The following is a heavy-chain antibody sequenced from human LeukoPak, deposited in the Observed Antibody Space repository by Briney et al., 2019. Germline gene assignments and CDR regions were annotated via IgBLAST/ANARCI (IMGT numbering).Heavy chain of an antibody. J-gene: IGHJ4*02. Sequence: PGGSLRLSCAVSGFSFSSYAMRWVRQAPGKGLEWVAVIWYDGSNKFYADSVKGRFTISRDNTKNTPYLQMNSLRAEDTAVYYCAREGSGEYALDYWDQGTLVTVSS. CDR3: AREGSGEYALDY. D-gene: IGHD4-17*01. V-gene: IGHV3-33*01. CDR1: GFSFSSYA. CDR2: IWYDGSNK.